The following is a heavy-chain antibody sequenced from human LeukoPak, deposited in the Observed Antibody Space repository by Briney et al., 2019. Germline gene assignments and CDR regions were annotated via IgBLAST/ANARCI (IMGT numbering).Heavy chain of an antibody. CDR3: ARGVTDGYNPSPTTFDY. J-gene: IGHJ4*02. CDR2: IYYSGST. V-gene: IGHV4-59*01. Sequence: PSETLSLTCTVSGGSISSYYWSWIRQPPGKGLEWIGYIYYSGSTNYNPSLKSRVTISVDTSKNQLSLKLSSVTAADTAVYYCARGVTDGYNPSPTTFDYWGQGTLVTVSS. D-gene: IGHD5-24*01. CDR1: GGSISSYY.